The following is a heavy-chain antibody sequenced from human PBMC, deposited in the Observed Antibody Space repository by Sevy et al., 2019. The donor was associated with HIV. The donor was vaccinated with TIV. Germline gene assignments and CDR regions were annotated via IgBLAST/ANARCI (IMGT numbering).Heavy chain of an antibody. CDR1: GFTFSSYS. J-gene: IGHJ4*02. CDR3: ARDGGYYGSGISAGFDY. Sequence: GGSLRLSCAASGFTFSSYSMNWVRQAPGKGLEWVSSISSSSYIYYADSVKGRFTISRDNAKNSLYLQMNSLRAEDTAVYYCARDGGYYGSGISAGFDYWGQGTLVTVSS. D-gene: IGHD3-10*01. V-gene: IGHV3-21*01. CDR2: ISSSSYI.